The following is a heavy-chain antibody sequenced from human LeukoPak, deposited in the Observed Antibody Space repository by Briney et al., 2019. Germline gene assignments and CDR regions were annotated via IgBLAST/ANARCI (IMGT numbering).Heavy chain of an antibody. D-gene: IGHD6-19*01. CDR3: VKDLALAGTGGGFDV. Sequence: PGGSLRLSRAASGFTFSTYAINWVRQAPGKGLQWVSGISGGGDKAYYADSVNGRFTISRDNSKNTVSLQMSSLRAEDTALYYCVKDLALAGTGGGFDVWGQGTRVAVSS. V-gene: IGHV3-23*01. CDR2: ISGGGDKA. J-gene: IGHJ3*01. CDR1: GFTFSTYA.